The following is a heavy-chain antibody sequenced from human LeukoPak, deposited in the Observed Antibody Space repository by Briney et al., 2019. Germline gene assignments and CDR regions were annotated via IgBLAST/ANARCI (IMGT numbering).Heavy chain of an antibody. D-gene: IGHD2-21*02. Sequence: ASVKVSCKASGYTFTDYYIYWVRQAPGQGLECMGWINPKSGASTYVQKFHGRVILTRDTSISTAYMELRTLRCNDTSIYYCARDVETGSWGQGTLVTVSS. CDR3: ARDVETGS. V-gene: IGHV1-2*02. J-gene: IGHJ5*02. CDR2: INPKSGAS. CDR1: GYTFTDYY.